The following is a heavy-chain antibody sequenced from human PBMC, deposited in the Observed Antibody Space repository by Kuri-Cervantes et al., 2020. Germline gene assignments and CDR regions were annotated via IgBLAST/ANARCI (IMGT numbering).Heavy chain of an antibody. J-gene: IGHJ4*02. CDR3: ARGFWEGFGAPYYFDY. Sequence: GESLKISCAASGFTFDDYGMSWVRQAPGKGLEWVSSISSSSSYIYYADSVKGRFTISRDNAKNSLYLQMNSLRAEDTAVYYCARGFWEGFGAPYYFDYWGQGTLVTVSS. D-gene: IGHD3-10*01. CDR1: GFTFDDYG. CDR2: ISSSSSYI. V-gene: IGHV3-21*01.